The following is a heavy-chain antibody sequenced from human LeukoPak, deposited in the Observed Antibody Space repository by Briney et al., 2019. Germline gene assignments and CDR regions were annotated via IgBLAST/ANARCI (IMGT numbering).Heavy chain of an antibody. Sequence: GGSLRLSCAASGFTFNNYNMHWVRQAPGKALEWVSSITSSGTNIFYADSVKGRFTISRDNDKNSLYLQMNSLRAEDTAVYYCAELVITKIWGVWGKGTTVTISS. CDR1: GFTFNNYN. CDR3: AELVITKIWGV. J-gene: IGHJ6*04. D-gene: IGHD3-22*01. CDR2: ITSSGTNI. V-gene: IGHV3-21*01.